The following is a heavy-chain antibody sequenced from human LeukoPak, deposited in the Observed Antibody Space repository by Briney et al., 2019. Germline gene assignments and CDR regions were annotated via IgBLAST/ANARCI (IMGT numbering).Heavy chain of an antibody. D-gene: IGHD6-6*01. CDR1: GGSISSYY. Sequence: SETLSLTCTVSGGSISSYYWSWIRQPAGKGLEWIGRIYTSGSTNYNPSLKSRVTISVDTSKNQFSLKLSSVTAADTAVYYCASQSIRGAALDYWGQGTLVTVSS. J-gene: IGHJ4*02. V-gene: IGHV4-4*07. CDR3: ASQSIRGAALDY. CDR2: IYTSGST.